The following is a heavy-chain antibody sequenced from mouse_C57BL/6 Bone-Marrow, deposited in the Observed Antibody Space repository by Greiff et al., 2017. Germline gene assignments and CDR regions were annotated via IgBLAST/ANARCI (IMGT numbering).Heavy chain of an antibody. CDR1: GYTFTSYG. J-gene: IGHJ4*01. CDR2: LYPRSGNT. V-gene: IGHV1-81*01. D-gene: IGHD1-1*01. CDR3: TIYYYGRRAMDY. Sequence: QVQLQQSGAELARPGASVKLSCKASGYTFTSYGISWVKQRTGQGLEWIGELYPRSGNTYYNEKFKGKATITADTSSNTAYLQLSSLTSEDTAVYYCTIYYYGRRAMDYWGQGTSVTVSS.